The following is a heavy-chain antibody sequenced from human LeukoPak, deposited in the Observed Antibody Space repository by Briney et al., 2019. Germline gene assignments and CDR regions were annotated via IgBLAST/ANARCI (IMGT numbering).Heavy chain of an antibody. CDR1: GFTFSPYS. CDR2: ISSSTSDI. J-gene: IGHJ6*03. V-gene: IGHV3-21*01. D-gene: IGHD4-11*01. Sequence: PGGSLRLSCAASGFTFSPYSMNWVRQAPGKGLEWVSSISSSTSDIYYADSVKGRFTISRDNAKNSLYLQMNSLRAEDTAVYYCARDLKSYRSGYYYYMDVWGKGTTVTVSS. CDR3: ARDLKSYRSGYYYYMDV.